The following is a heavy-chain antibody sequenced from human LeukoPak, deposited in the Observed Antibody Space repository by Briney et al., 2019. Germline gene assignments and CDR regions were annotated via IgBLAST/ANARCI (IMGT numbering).Heavy chain of an antibody. Sequence: PGGSLRLSCTVSGFTVSSNSMSWVRQAPGKGLEWVANIKQDGSEKYYVDSVKGRFTISRDNAKNSLYLQMNSLRAEDTAVYYCARDRAALLWFGEAAREADDAFDIWGQGTMVTVSS. CDR1: GFTVSSNS. CDR2: IKQDGSEK. J-gene: IGHJ3*02. CDR3: ARDRAALLWFGEAAREADDAFDI. D-gene: IGHD3-10*01. V-gene: IGHV3-7*01.